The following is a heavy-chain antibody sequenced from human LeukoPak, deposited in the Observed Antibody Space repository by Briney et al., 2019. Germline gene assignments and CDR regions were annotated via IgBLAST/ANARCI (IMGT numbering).Heavy chain of an antibody. V-gene: IGHV1-3*01. Sequence: GASVKVSCKASGYTFTDYAIHWVCQAPGQRLEWMGWVNAGNGNTKYSQKFQGRVTITTDTSASTAYMEVSSLRSEDTAVYYCARDRPPGYCDGGSCYVDAFDTWGQGTMVTVSS. CDR2: VNAGNGNT. CDR3: ARDRPPGYCDGGSCYVDAFDT. CDR1: GYTFTDYA. J-gene: IGHJ3*02. D-gene: IGHD2-15*01.